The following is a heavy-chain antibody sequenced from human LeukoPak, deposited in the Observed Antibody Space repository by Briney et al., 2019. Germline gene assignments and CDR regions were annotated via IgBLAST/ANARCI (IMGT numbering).Heavy chain of an antibody. V-gene: IGHV3-23*01. J-gene: IGHJ4*02. Sequence: HPGGSLRLSCAASGWTFSSYVLSWGRQAPGKGWEWVSSISGGGGSTHYADSVKRRFTISRDNSKNTLYLQMNTLRVEDTAIYYCARDRPAGNWGQGTLVTVSS. CDR3: ARDRPAGN. D-gene: IGHD1-14*01. CDR1: GWTFSSYV. CDR2: ISGGGGST.